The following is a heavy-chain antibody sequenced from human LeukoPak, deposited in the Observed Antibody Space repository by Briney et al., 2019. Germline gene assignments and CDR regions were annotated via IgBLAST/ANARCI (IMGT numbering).Heavy chain of an antibody. Sequence: TGGSLRLSCAASGFTVSSNYMSWVRQAPGKGLEWVSVIYSGGSTYYADSVKGRFTISRDNSKNTLYLQMNSLRAEDTAVYYCARGPPMDPFDYWGQGTLVTVSS. D-gene: IGHD3-10*01. CDR1: GFTVSSNY. V-gene: IGHV3-53*01. J-gene: IGHJ4*02. CDR2: IYSGGST. CDR3: ARGPPMDPFDY.